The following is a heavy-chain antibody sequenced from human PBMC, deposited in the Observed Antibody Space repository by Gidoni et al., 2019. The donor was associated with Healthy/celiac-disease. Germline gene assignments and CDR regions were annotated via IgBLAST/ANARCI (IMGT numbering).Heavy chain of an antibody. J-gene: IGHJ3*02. Sequence: QVQLQESGPGLVKPSETLSLTCTVSGGSISSYYWSWIRQPPGKGLEWIGYIYYSGSTNYNPSLKSRVTISVDTSKNQFSLKLSSVTAADTAVYYCARAIYDSSGSCAFDIWGQGTMVTVSS. D-gene: IGHD3-22*01. V-gene: IGHV4-59*01. CDR2: IYYSGST. CDR3: ARAIYDSSGSCAFDI. CDR1: GGSISSYY.